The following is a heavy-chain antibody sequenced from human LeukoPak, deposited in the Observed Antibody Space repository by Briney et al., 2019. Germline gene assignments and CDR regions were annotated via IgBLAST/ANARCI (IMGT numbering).Heavy chain of an antibody. J-gene: IGHJ4*02. V-gene: IGHV3-30*18. CDR3: AKDHQGYQLLSIYPDY. CDR2: ISYDGSNK. CDR1: GFTFSSYG. Sequence: GGSLRLSCAASGFTFSSYGMHWVRQAPGTGLGWVAVISYDGSNKYYADSVKGRFTISRDNSKNTLYLQMNSLRAEDTAVYYCAKDHQGYQLLSIYPDYWGQGTLVTVSS. D-gene: IGHD2-2*01.